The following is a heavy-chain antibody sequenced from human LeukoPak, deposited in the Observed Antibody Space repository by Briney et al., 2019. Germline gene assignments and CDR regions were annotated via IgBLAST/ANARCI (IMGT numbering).Heavy chain of an antibody. CDR3: ARGAYSSGWAYFDH. CDR2: ISNSGSYI. D-gene: IGHD6-19*01. V-gene: IGHV3-21*01. CDR1: GFTFSSYS. Sequence: PGGSLRLSCAASGFTFSSYSMNWVRQAPGKGLEWVSSISNSGSYIYYADSVKGRFTISRDNAKNSLYLHMDSLRAEDTAVYYCARGAYSSGWAYFDHWGQGTLVTVSS. J-gene: IGHJ4*02.